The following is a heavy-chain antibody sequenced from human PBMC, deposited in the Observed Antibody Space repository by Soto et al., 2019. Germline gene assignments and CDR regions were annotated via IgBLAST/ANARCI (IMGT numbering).Heavy chain of an antibody. V-gene: IGHV3-74*01. D-gene: IGHD2-8*01. CDR1: EFSFSSSW. Sequence: PGGSLRLSCVVSEFSFSSSWMHWVRQGPGKGLVWVSRINSDATMINYADSVKGRFTTSRDNAKNMLYLQMNSLRVEDTALYYCVTGWSDYWGQGTLVTVSS. CDR2: INSDATMI. CDR3: VTGWSDY. J-gene: IGHJ4*02.